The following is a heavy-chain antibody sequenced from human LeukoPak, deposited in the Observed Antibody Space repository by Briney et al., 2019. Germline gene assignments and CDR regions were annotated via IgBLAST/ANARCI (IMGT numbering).Heavy chain of an antibody. Sequence: SSETLSLTCTVSGYSISSGYYWGWIRQPPGKGLEWIGSIYHSGSTYYNPSLKSRVTISVDTSKNQFSLKLSSVTAADTAVYYCARKVAAAGTRSRYYYYMDVWGKGTTVTVSS. V-gene: IGHV4-38-2*02. CDR1: GYSISSGYY. CDR2: IYHSGST. CDR3: ARKVAAAGTRSRYYYYMDV. D-gene: IGHD6-13*01. J-gene: IGHJ6*03.